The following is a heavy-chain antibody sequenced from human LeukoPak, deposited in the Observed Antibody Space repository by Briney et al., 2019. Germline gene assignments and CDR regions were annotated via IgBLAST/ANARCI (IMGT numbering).Heavy chain of an antibody. D-gene: IGHD3-3*01. J-gene: IGHJ4*02. V-gene: IGHV4-39*07. CDR2: IYYSGST. CDR1: GGSISSSSYY. Sequence: KTSETLSLTCTVSGGSISSSSYYWGWIRQPPGKGLEWIGSIYYSGSTYYNPSLKSRVTISVDTSKNQFSLKLSSVTAADTAVYYCARTYYDFWSGYYTEGQIDYWGQGTLVTVSS. CDR3: ARTYYDFWSGYYTEGQIDY.